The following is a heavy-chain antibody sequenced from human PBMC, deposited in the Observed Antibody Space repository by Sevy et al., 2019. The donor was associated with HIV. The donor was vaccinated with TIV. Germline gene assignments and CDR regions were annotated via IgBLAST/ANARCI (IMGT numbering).Heavy chain of an antibody. CDR1: GGSFSGYY. CDR2: LNHSGST. V-gene: IGHV4-34*01. D-gene: IGHD3-10*01. CDR3: ARVQSRITMVRGAPSGNAFDI. J-gene: IGHJ3*02. Sequence: SETLSLTCAVYGGSFSGYYWSWIRQPPGKGLEWIGELNHSGSTNNNPSLNSRVTISVATSKNQFSLKLSSVTAADTAVYYCARVQSRITMVRGAPSGNAFDIWGQGTMVTVSS.